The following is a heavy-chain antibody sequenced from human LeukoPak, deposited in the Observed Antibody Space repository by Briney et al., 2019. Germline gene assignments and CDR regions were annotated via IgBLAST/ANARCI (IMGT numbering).Heavy chain of an antibody. J-gene: IGHJ6*03. Sequence: PSETLSLTCSVSGFSISGGYYWGWIRQPPGKGLEWLGSIYHSGNTDYNPSLKSRVTISVDTSKNQFSLKLSSVTAADTAVYYCARHRYYYRSGSYYGAPYYMDVWGKGTTVTISS. D-gene: IGHD3-10*01. V-gene: IGHV4-38-2*02. CDR1: GFSISGGYY. CDR2: IYHSGNT. CDR3: ARHRYYYRSGSYYGAPYYMDV.